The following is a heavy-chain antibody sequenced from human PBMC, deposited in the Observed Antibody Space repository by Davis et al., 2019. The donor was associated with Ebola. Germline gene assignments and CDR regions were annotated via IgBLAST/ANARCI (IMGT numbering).Heavy chain of an antibody. D-gene: IGHD2-15*01. CDR3: AREYCSGGSCQGADYYGLDV. J-gene: IGHJ6*02. V-gene: IGHV3-74*01. CDR2: IDSDGRTR. Sequence: PGGSLRLSCAASGFAFGDYWMHWVRQAPGKGLVWLSRIDSDGRTRDYADSVKGRFTISRDDAKNFLYLQMTSLRDEDTALYYCAREYCSGGSCQGADYYGLDVWGQGTTVTVSS. CDR1: GFAFGDYW.